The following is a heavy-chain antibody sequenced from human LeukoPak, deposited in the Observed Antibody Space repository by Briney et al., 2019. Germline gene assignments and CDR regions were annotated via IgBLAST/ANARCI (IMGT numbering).Heavy chain of an antibody. CDR1: GFTVSSNS. V-gene: IGHV3-53*05. Sequence: PGGSLRLSCTVSGFTVSSNSMSWVRQAPGKGLEWVSFIYSGGNTHYSDSVKGRFTISRDNSKNTLYLQMNSLRAEDTSIYYCARGDYYDSGSYLDYWGQGTLVTVS. J-gene: IGHJ4*02. CDR2: IYSGGNT. CDR3: ARGDYYDSGSYLDY. D-gene: IGHD3-10*01.